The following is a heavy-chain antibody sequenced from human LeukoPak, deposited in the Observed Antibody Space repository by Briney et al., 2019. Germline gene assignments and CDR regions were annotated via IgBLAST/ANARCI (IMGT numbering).Heavy chain of an antibody. Sequence: ASVKVSCKASGYTFTSYGISWVRQAPGQGLEWMGWISAYNGNTNYAQKLQGRVTMTTDTSTSTAYMELRSLRSDDTAVYYCARVGRRFEVVILAWYFDYWGQGTLVTVSS. CDR3: ARVGRRFEVVILAWYFDY. J-gene: IGHJ4*02. D-gene: IGHD3-3*01. CDR2: ISAYNGNT. CDR1: GYTFTSYG. V-gene: IGHV1-18*01.